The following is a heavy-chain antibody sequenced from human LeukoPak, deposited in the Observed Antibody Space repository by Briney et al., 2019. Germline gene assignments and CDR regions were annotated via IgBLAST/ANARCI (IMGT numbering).Heavy chain of an antibody. CDR1: GFAFSSYA. D-gene: IGHD3-10*01. CDR3: ARDPKGYGGSWATQSSPRGGDV. Sequence: PGGSLRLSCAASGFAFSSYAMSWVRQAPGKGLEWVSAISGSGGSTYYADSVKGRFTISRDNSKNTLYLQMNSLRAEDTAVYYCARDPKGYGGSWATQSSPRGGDVWGKGTTVTVSS. V-gene: IGHV3-23*01. CDR2: ISGSGGST. J-gene: IGHJ6*04.